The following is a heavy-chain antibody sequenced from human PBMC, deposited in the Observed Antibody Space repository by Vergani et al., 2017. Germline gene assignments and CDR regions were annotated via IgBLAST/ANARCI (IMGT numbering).Heavy chain of an antibody. CDR1: GGSISSSNW. V-gene: IGHV4-4*02. CDR2: IHHSGST. J-gene: IGHJ3*02. CDR3: ARDRTIAAASIGAFDI. Sequence: QVQLQESGPGLVKPSETLSLTCTVSGGSISSSNWWSWVRQPPGKGLEWIGEIHHSGSTNYNPSRKSRVTISVDKSKNQFSLKLSSVTAADTAVYYCARDRTIAAASIGAFDIWGQGTMVTVSS. D-gene: IGHD6-13*01.